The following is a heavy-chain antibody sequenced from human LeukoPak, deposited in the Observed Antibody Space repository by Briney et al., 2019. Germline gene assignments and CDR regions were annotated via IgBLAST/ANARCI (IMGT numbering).Heavy chain of an antibody. J-gene: IGHJ4*02. Sequence: GGSLRLSCAASGFTFSSYAMHWVRQAPGKGLEWVAVISYDGSNKYYADSVKGRFTISRDNSKNTLYLQMNSLRAEDTAVYYCASGIAARPDYFDYWGQGTLVTVSS. D-gene: IGHD6-6*01. V-gene: IGHV3-30-3*01. CDR1: GFTFSSYA. CDR3: ASGIAARPDYFDY. CDR2: ISYDGSNK.